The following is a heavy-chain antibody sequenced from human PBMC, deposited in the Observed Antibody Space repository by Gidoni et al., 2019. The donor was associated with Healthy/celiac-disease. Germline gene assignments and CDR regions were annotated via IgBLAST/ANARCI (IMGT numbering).Heavy chain of an antibody. J-gene: IGHJ4*02. CDR3: ATDRLDWNYEGRYFDY. CDR1: GYTLTELS. V-gene: IGHV1-24*01. Sequence: QVQLVQSGAEVKKPGASVKVSCQVSGYTLTELSMHWVRQAPGKGLEWMGGFDPEDGETIYAQKFQGRVTMTEDTSTDTAYMELSSLRSEDTAVYYCATDRLDWNYEGRYFDYWGQGTLVTVSS. D-gene: IGHD1-7*01. CDR2: FDPEDGET.